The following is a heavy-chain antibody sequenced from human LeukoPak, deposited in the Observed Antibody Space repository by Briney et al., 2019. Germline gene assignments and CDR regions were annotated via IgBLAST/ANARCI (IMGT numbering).Heavy chain of an antibody. CDR3: AKKSSSSWPFDY. CDR2: IRYDGSNK. V-gene: IGHV3-30*02. Sequence: PGGPLRLSCAASGFTFSSYGMHWVRKAPGKGLEWVAFIRYDGSNKYYADSVKGRFTISRDNSKNTLYLQMNSLRAEDTAVYYCAKKSSSSWPFDYWGQGTLVTVSS. D-gene: IGHD6-13*01. CDR1: GFTFSSYG. J-gene: IGHJ4*02.